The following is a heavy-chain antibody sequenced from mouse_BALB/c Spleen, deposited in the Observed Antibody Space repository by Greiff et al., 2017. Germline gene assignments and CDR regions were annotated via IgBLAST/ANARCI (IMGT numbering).Heavy chain of an antibody. CDR2: ISSGGGST. CDR3: ARVWHYAMDY. D-gene: IGHD2-10*02. Sequence: EVKLVESGGGLVKPGGSLKLSCAASGFAFSSYDMSWVRQTPEKRLEWVAYISSGGGSTYYPDTVKGRFTISRDNAKNTLYLQMSSLKSEDTAMYYCARVWHYAMDYWGQGTSVTVSS. V-gene: IGHV5-12-1*01. CDR1: GFAFSSYD. J-gene: IGHJ4*01.